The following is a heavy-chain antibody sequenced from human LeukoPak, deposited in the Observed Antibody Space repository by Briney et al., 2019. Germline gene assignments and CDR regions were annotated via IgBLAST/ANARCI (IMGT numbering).Heavy chain of an antibody. CDR2: IYYSGST. V-gene: IGHV4-59*08. Sequence: SETLSLTCTVSGGSISSYYWSWIRQPPGKGLEWIGYIYYSGSTNYNPSLKSRVTISVDTSKNQFSLKLSSVTAADTAVYYCARQRTTYYYDSSGYALYYYYYMDVWGKGTTVTISS. J-gene: IGHJ6*03. CDR1: GGSISSYY. D-gene: IGHD3-22*01. CDR3: ARQRTTYYYDSSGYALYYYYYMDV.